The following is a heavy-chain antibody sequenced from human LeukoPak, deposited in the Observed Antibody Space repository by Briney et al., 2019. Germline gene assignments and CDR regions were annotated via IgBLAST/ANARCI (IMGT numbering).Heavy chain of an antibody. V-gene: IGHV1-46*01. D-gene: IGHD3-22*01. CDR2: INPSGGST. CDR1: GYTFTSYY. J-gene: IGHJ4*02. Sequence: ASVKVSCKASGYTFTSYYMHWVRQAPGQGLEWMGMINPSGGSTSYAQKFQGRVTMTRDTSTSTVYMELSSLRSEDTAVHYCAREGGYYYDSSGYTFDHWGQGTLVTVSS. CDR3: AREGGYYYDSSGYTFDH.